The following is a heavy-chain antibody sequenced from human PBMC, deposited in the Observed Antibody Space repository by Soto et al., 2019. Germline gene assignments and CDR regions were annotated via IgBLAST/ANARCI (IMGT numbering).Heavy chain of an antibody. J-gene: IGHJ5*02. CDR3: ARESDLYNWFDP. V-gene: IGHV3-48*01. Sequence: GGSLRLSCAASGFTFSSYSMNWFRQAPGKGLEWVSYISSSSATIYYADSVKGRFTISRDNAKNSLYLQMNSLRAEDTAVYYCARESDLYNWFDPWGQGTLVTVSS. CDR2: ISSSSATI. CDR1: GFTFSSYS.